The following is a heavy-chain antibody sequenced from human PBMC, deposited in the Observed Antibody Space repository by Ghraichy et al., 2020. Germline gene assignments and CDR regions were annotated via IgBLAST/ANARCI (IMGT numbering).Heavy chain of an antibody. J-gene: IGHJ4*02. V-gene: IGHV3-30*03. CDR3: ARAGYGDYARGGFDF. Sequence: GGSLRLSCAVSGFTFSNYGMHWVRQAPGKGLEWVAVIMYDGSHTYYGDSVKGRFTISRDNSRSTLYLQINSLRTEDTAVYYCARAGYGDYARGGFDFWGQGTLVTVSS. CDR1: GFTFSNYG. CDR2: IMYDGSHT. D-gene: IGHD4-17*01.